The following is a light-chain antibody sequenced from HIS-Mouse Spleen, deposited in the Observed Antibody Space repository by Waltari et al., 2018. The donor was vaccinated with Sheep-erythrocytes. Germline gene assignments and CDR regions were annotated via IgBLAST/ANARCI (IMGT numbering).Light chain of an antibody. CDR3: MIWHSSAYV. J-gene: IGLJ1*01. CDR1: SGINVGTYR. CDR2: YKSDSDK. Sequence: QAVLTQPSSLSASPGASASLTCTLRSGINVGTYRIYWYQQKPGSPPQYLLRYKSDSDKPQGSGVPSRFSGSKDASANAGILLISGLQSEDEADYYCMIWHSSAYVFGTGTKVTVL. V-gene: IGLV5-45*03.